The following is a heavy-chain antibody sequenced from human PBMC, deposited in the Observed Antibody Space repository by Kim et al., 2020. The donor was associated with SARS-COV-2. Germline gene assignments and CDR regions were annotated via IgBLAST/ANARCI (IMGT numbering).Heavy chain of an antibody. CDR3: AISGDYNWYFDL. V-gene: IGHV3-43*01. CDR2: ISWDGGST. CDR1: GFTFDDYT. J-gene: IGHJ2*01. Sequence: GGSLRLSCAASGFTFDDYTMHWVRQAPGKGLEWVSLISWDGGSTYYADSVKGRFTISRDNSKNSLYLQMNSLRTEDTALYYCAISGDYNWYFDLWGRGTL. D-gene: IGHD4-17*01.